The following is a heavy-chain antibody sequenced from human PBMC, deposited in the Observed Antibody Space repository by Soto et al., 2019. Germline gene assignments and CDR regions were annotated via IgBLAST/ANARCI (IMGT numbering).Heavy chain of an antibody. CDR3: ARVYSSSWYLRWFDP. J-gene: IGHJ5*02. CDR1: GFTFSSYS. V-gene: IGHV3-21*01. CDR2: ISSSSSYI. Sequence: GGSLRLSCAASGFTFSSYSMNWVRQAPGKGLEWGSSISSSSSYIYYADSVKGRFTISRDNAKNSLYLQMNSLRAEDTAVYYCARVYSSSWYLRWFDPWGKGTMVT. D-gene: IGHD6-13*01.